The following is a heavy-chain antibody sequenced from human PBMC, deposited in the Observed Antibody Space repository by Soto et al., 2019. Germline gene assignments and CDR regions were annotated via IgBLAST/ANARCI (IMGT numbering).Heavy chain of an antibody. D-gene: IGHD2-2*01. CDR1: GFTFSSYA. V-gene: IGHV3-30-3*01. J-gene: IGHJ6*02. CDR2: ISYDGSNK. Sequence: QVQLVESGGGVVQPGRSLRLSCAASGFTFSSYAMHWVRQAPGKGLEWVAVISYDGSNKYYADSVKGRFTISRDNSKNTLYLQMNSLRAEDTAVYYCARAYQRGMDVWGQGTTVTVSS. CDR3: ARAYQRGMDV.